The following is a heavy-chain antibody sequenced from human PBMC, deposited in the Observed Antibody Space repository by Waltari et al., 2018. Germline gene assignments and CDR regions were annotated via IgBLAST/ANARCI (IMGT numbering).Heavy chain of an antibody. J-gene: IGHJ4*02. D-gene: IGHD4-4*01. Sequence: QVQLQESCPGLVKPSETLSLTCTVSGGSISGYYWSWIRQPPGKGLEWIAYIYYSGSTNYNPSLSSRVTISVDTSKNQCSLKVSSVTAADTAVYYCARLPTTVTNPPFDYWGQGILVTVSS. CDR1: GGSISGYY. CDR3: ARLPTTVTNPPFDY. CDR2: IYYSGST. V-gene: IGHV4-59*08.